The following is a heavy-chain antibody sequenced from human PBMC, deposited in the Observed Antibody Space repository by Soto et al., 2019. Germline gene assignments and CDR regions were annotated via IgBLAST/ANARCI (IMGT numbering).Heavy chain of an antibody. CDR1: GGTFSSYT. CDR2: IIPILGIA. J-gene: IGHJ4*02. V-gene: IGHV1-69*04. Sequence: SVKVSCKASGGTFSSYTISWVRQAPGQGLEWMGRIIPILGIANYAQKFQGRVTITADKSTSTAYMELSSLRSEDTAVYYCARDPNIRAAAGPIVDYWGQGTLVTVSS. CDR3: ARDPNIRAAAGPIVDY. D-gene: IGHD6-13*01.